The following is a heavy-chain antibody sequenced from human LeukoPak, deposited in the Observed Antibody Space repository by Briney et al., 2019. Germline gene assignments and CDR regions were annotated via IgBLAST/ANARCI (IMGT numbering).Heavy chain of an antibody. Sequence: GGSVRLSCAASGFIFSTYWMNWVRQSPGKGLEWVANINQDGSEKFYVDSVKGRFTISRDNAKNSLFLQMDSLRAEDTAVYYCAGGLGVPYWGQGTMVADSS. CDR2: INQDGSEK. D-gene: IGHD3-3*01. CDR1: GFIFSTYW. CDR3: AGGLGVPY. J-gene: IGHJ4*02. V-gene: IGHV3-7*04.